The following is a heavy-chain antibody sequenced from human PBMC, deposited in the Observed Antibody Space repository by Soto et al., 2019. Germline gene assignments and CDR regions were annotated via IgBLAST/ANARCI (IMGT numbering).Heavy chain of an antibody. V-gene: IGHV3-74*01. J-gene: IGHJ6*02. CDR2: INSDGSST. D-gene: IGHD6-13*01. CDR3: ARDGYSSSWYLVDYYYGMDV. CDR1: GFTFSSYW. Sequence: GGSLRLSCAASGFTFSSYWMHWVRQAPGKGLVWVSRINSDGSSTSYADSVKGRFTISRDNAKNTLYLQMNSLRAEDTAVYYCARDGYSSSWYLVDYYYGMDVWGQGTMVTVSS.